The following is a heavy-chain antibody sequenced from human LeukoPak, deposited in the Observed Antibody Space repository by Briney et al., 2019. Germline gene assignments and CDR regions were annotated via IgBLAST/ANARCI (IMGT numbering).Heavy chain of an antibody. CDR1: GGSFSGFY. CDR3: ARGKQWLVRGFDY. V-gene: IGHV4-34*01. D-gene: IGHD6-19*01. J-gene: IGHJ4*02. Sequence: SETLSLTCAVYGGSFSGFYWSWIRQSPGKGLEWIGEINHSGSSYYNPSLKSRVTISVDTSKNQFSLKLSSVTAADTAVYYCARGKQWLVRGFDYWGQGTLVTVSS. CDR2: INHSGSS.